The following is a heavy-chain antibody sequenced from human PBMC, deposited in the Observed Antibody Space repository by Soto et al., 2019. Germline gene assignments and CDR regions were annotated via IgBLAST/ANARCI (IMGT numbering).Heavy chain of an antibody. CDR2: INPGSGAT. CDR1: GYKFTAYY. V-gene: IGHV1-2*02. J-gene: IGHJ5*02. CDR3: ARVSKGYCSDTSGYSWLDP. Sequence: QVQLVQSGAEVKKPGASVKVSCKASGYKFTAYYMHWVRQAPGQGLEWMGWINPGSGATAYAQTFQGRVTRTRDTSLNTGYMEGTSLRPDDTAVYYCARVSKGYCSDTSGYSWLDPWGQGTLVTVSS. D-gene: IGHD2-2*01.